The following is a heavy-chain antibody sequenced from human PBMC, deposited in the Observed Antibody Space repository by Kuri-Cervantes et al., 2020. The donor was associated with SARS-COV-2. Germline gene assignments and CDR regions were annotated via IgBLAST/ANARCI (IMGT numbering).Heavy chain of an antibody. CDR3: ARAGQYQLLYDTKEAYYYGMDV. CDR2: IWYDGSNK. V-gene: IGHV3-33*01. CDR1: GFTFSSYG. J-gene: IGHJ6*02. D-gene: IGHD2-2*02. Sequence: GESLKISCAASGFTFSSYGMHWVRQAPGKGLEWVAVIWYDGSNKYYADSVKCRFTISRDNSKNALYLQMNSLRAEDTAVYYCARAGQYQLLYDTKEAYYYGMDVWGQGTTVTVSS.